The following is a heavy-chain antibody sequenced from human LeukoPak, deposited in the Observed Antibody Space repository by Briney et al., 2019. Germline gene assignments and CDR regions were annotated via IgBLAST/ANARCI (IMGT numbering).Heavy chain of an antibody. V-gene: IGHV1-18*01. J-gene: IGHJ6*02. Sequence: ASVKVSCKASGYTFTSYGISWVRQAPGQGLEWMGWISAYNGNTNYAQKLQGRVTMTTDTSTSTAYMELRSLRSDDTAVYYCARGSITMVRGGRYYYGMDVWGQGTTVTVSS. CDR3: ARGSITMVRGGRYYYGMDV. D-gene: IGHD3-10*01. CDR2: ISAYNGNT. CDR1: GYTFTSYG.